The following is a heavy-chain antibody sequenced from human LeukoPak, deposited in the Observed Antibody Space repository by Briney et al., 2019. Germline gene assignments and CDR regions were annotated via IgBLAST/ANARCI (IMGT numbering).Heavy chain of an antibody. CDR3: AREIGMGAFDYYYYGMDV. Sequence: ASVKVSCEASGYTFTNYYMHWVRQAPGQGLEWMGIINPSGGSTSYAQKFQGRVTMTRDTSTSTVYMELSSLRSEDTAVYYCAREIGMGAFDYYYYGMDVWGQGTTVTVSS. CDR1: GYTFTNYY. CDR2: INPSGGST. V-gene: IGHV1-46*01. D-gene: IGHD3-16*01. J-gene: IGHJ6*02.